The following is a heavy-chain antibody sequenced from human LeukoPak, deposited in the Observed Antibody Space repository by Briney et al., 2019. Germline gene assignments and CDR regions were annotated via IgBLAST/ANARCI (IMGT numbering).Heavy chain of an antibody. Sequence: PGGSLRLSCAASGFTFSSYSMNWVRQAPGKGLEWVSSISSSSSYIYYADSVKGRFTISRDNAKNSLYLQMNSLRAEDTAVYYCAREGTFVGTYFWSGYYTPFDWFDPWGQGTLVTVSS. V-gene: IGHV3-21*01. J-gene: IGHJ5*02. CDR1: GFTFSSYS. CDR3: AREGTFVGTYFWSGYYTPFDWFDP. CDR2: ISSSSSYI. D-gene: IGHD3-3*01.